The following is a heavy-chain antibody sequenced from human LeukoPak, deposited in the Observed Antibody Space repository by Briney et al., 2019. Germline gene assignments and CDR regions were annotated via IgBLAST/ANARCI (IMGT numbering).Heavy chain of an antibody. CDR2: IKSKTDGGTT. Sequence: GGSLRLSCAASGFTFSSYSMSWVRQAPGKGLEWVGRIKSKTDGGTTDYAAPVKGRFTISRDDSKNTLYLQMNSLKTEDTAVYYCTTGGYDILTGYRYYGMDVWGQGTTVTVSS. J-gene: IGHJ6*02. D-gene: IGHD3-9*01. CDR1: GFTFSSYS. V-gene: IGHV3-15*01. CDR3: TTGGYDILTGYRYYGMDV.